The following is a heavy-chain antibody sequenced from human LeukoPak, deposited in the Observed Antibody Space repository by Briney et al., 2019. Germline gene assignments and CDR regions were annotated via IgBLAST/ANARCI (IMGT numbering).Heavy chain of an antibody. CDR2: MNPNSGNT. D-gene: IGHD3-3*01. V-gene: IGHV1-8*01. CDR1: GYTLTELS. CDR3: ARAHYDFWSGYPQIDY. J-gene: IGHJ4*02. Sequence: ASVKVSCKVSGYTLTELSMHWVRQAPGKGLEWMGWMNPNSGNTGYAQKFQGRVTMTRNTSISTAYMELSSLRSEDTAVYYCARAHYDFWSGYPQIDYWGQGTLVTVSS.